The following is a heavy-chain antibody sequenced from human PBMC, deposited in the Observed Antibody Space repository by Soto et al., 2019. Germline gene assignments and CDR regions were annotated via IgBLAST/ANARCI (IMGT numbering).Heavy chain of an antibody. CDR2: ISNNGGST. Sequence: GGSLRLSCSASGFTSSSYARHWVRQAPGKGLEYVSVISNNGGSTYYADSVKGRFTISRDNSKNTLSLQMSSLRDEDTAVYYCVKDLILGSIIGYYFDYWGHGTLVTVSS. J-gene: IGHJ4*01. CDR1: GFTSSSYA. D-gene: IGHD1-26*01. CDR3: VKDLILGSIIGYYFDY. V-gene: IGHV3-64D*08.